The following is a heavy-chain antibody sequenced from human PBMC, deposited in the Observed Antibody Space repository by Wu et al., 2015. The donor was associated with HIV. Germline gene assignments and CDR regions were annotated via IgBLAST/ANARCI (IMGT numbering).Heavy chain of an antibody. CDR2: INPSGGST. D-gene: IGHD3-10*01. Sequence: QVQLVQSGAEVKKPGASVKVSCKASGYTFTSYYMHWVRQAPGQGLEWMGIINPSGGSTSYAQKFQGRVTMTRDTSTSTVYMELSSLRSEDTAVYYCAREVGEVAGGATWGQGTLVHRLL. V-gene: IGHV1-46*03. CDR1: GYTFTSYY. CDR3: AREVGEVAGGAT. J-gene: IGHJ4*02.